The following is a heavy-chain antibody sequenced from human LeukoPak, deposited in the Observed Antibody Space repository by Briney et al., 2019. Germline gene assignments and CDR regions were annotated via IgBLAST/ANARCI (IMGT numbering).Heavy chain of an antibody. CDR2: ISYDGSNK. CDR1: GFTFSDYY. D-gene: IGHD5-24*01. J-gene: IGHJ4*02. CDR3: ARGGDGYNSFDY. V-gene: IGHV3-30*05. Sequence: GGSLRLSCAASGFTFSDYYMSWIRQAPGKGLEWVAVISYDGSNKYYADSVKGRFTISRDNSKNTLYLQMNSLRAEGTAVYYCARGGDGYNSFDYWGQGTLVTVSS.